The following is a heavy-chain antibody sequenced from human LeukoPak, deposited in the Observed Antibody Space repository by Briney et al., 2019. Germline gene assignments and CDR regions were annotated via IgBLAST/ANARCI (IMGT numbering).Heavy chain of an antibody. J-gene: IGHJ5*02. V-gene: IGHV1-2*02. CDR3: ARGQIWFGEMGWFDP. Sequence: ASVKVSCKASGYTFTGYYMHWVRQAPGQGLEWMGWINPNSGGTNYAQKFQGRVTMTRDTSISTAYMELSRLRSDDTAVYYCARGQIWFGEMGWFDPWGQGTLVTVSS. CDR1: GYTFTGYY. CDR2: INPNSGGT. D-gene: IGHD3-10*01.